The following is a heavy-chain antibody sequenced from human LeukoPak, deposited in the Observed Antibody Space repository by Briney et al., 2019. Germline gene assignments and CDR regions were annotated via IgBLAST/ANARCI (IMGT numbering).Heavy chain of an antibody. J-gene: IGHJ4*02. CDR3: AREAIRPGIAAAAFDY. CDR2: IYTSGST. Sequence: SETLSLTCTVSGGSISSGSYYWSWIRQPAGKGLEWIGRIYTSGSTNYNPSLKSRVTISVDTSKNQFSLKLSSVTAADTAVCYCAREAIRPGIAAAAFDYWGQGTLVTVSS. CDR1: GGSISSGSYY. D-gene: IGHD6-13*01. V-gene: IGHV4-61*02.